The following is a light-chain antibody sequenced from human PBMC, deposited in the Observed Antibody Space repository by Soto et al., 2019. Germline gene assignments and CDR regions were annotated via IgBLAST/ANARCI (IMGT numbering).Light chain of an antibody. V-gene: IGKV3-11*01. J-gene: IGKJ1*01. CDR1: QSVSNC. CDR2: DAS. CDR3: QQRNSYPWT. Sequence: EILMTQSPATLSLSPGDRATITCRASQSVSNCLAWYQQKPGQAPRLLIYDASNRESEIPSRFSGSGSGTDFTLTISSLEPEDFAVYYWQQRNSYPWTFGQGTNVEIK.